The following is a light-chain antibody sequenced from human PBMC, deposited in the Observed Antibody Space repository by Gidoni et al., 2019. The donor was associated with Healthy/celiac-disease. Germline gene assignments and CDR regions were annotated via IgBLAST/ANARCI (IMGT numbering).Light chain of an antibody. J-gene: IGLJ3*02. CDR3: AAWDDSMNGPV. CDR1: SSNIGSNT. V-gene: IGLV1-44*01. CDR2: RNN. Sequence: QSLLPQPPSASGTPGQGFTISCTGCSSNIGSNTVNWYQQLPGTAPKLLIYRNNQRPSGIPDRFSGSKSGTSASLAISGLQSEDEADYYCAAWDDSMNGPVFGGGTKLTVL.